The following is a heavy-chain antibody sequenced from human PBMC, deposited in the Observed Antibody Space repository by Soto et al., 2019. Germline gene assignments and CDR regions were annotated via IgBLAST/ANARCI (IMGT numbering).Heavy chain of an antibody. J-gene: IGHJ4*02. CDR2: VYYSGIT. D-gene: IGHD1-26*01. CDR1: GGSVSSQTHF. CDR3: AREDMSGTYYFDS. Sequence: QVQLQESGPKLVKPSETLSLTCRVSGGSVSSQTHFWSWIRQAPGKGLEWIGYVYYSGITNSNPSLKSRVTISADTSKYQVFLSLTSVTAADTAVYYCAREDMSGTYYFDSWGQGTLVTVSS. V-gene: IGHV4-61*01.